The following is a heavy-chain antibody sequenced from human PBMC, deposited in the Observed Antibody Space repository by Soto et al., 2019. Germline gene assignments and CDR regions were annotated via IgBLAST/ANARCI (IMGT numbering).Heavy chain of an antibody. D-gene: IGHD2-2*01. CDR3: AKDVGNIVVVPAAPGFDP. CDR2: ISGSGGST. V-gene: IGHV3-23*01. CDR1: GFTFSSYA. Sequence: GGSLRLSCAASGFTFSSYAMSWVRQAPGKGLEWVSAISGSGGSTYYADSVKGRFTISRDNSKNTLYLQMNSLRAEDTAVYYCAKDVGNIVVVPAAPGFDPWGQGTLVTVSS. J-gene: IGHJ5*02.